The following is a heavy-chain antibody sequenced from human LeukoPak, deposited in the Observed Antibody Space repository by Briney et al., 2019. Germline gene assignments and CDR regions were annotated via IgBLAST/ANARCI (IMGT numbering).Heavy chain of an antibody. CDR3: ASPSMG. CDR2: ITNSGNSK. Sequence: AGGSLRLSCAASEFTFSSYSMNWVRQAPGKGLEWVSYITNSGNSKSYADSVKGRFTISRDNTKNSLYLQMNSLRAEDTAVYYCASPSMGWGQGTLVTVSS. D-gene: IGHD3-16*01. CDR1: EFTFSSYS. V-gene: IGHV3-48*01. J-gene: IGHJ4*02.